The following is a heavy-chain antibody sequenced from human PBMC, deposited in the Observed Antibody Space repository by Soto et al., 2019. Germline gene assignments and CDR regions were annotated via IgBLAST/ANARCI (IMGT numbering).Heavy chain of an antibody. CDR2: VSGTGGSA. Sequence: LSLSCAASGFTFSSYAMTWVRQAPGKGLEWVSGVSGTGGSAYYADSVKGRFTISRDKSTNTLYLHMNSLRAEDTAVYYCARGSAYSDYDLEYWGQGTLVTVSS. D-gene: IGHD4-17*01. CDR3: ARGSAYSDYDLEY. CDR1: GFTFSSYA. J-gene: IGHJ4*02. V-gene: IGHV3-23*01.